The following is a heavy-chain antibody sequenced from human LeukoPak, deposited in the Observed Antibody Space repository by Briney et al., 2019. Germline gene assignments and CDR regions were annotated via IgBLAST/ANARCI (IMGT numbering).Heavy chain of an antibody. Sequence: PGGSLRLSCAASGFTFSSYAMHWVRQAPGKGLEWVAVISYDGSNKYYADSVKGRFTISRDNSKNTLYLQMNSLRAEDTAVYYCARDLITMVRGVTENFDYWGQGTLVTVSS. V-gene: IGHV3-30*04. CDR2: ISYDGSNK. J-gene: IGHJ4*02. D-gene: IGHD3-10*01. CDR3: ARDLITMVRGVTENFDY. CDR1: GFTFSSYA.